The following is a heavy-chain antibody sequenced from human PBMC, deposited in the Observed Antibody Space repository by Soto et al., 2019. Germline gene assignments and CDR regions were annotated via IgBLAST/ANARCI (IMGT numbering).Heavy chain of an antibody. V-gene: IGHV3-53*05. CDR1: EFTVTSNY. J-gene: IGHJ4*02. CDR2: IYSGGST. Sequence: GGSLRLSCAASEFTVTSNYMSWVRQAPGKGLEWVSVIYSGGSTYYADFVKGRFTISRDNSKNTVYLQMNSLRAEDTAVYYCARATYRTSGNCELDYSGKGPLVTV. D-gene: IGHD2-15*01. CDR3: ARATYRTSGNCELDY.